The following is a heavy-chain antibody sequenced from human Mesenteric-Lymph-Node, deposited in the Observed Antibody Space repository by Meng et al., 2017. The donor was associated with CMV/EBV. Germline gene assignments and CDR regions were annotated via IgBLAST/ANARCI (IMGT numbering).Heavy chain of an antibody. CDR2: INPSGGST. J-gene: IGHJ4*02. CDR3: ARSIVGATTDYFDY. CDR1: VYTFTSYY. V-gene: IGHV1-46*01. D-gene: IGHD1-26*01. Sequence: KGSVYTFTSYYMHWVRQAPGQGLEWMGMINPSGGSTSYAQKFQGRVTMTRDTSTSTVYMELSSLRSEDTAVYYCARSIVGATTDYFDYWRQRTLVTVSS.